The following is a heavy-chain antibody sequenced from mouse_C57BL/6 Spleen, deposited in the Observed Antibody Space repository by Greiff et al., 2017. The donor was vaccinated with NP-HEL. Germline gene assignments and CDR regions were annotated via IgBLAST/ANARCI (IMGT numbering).Heavy chain of an antibody. J-gene: IGHJ4*01. V-gene: IGHV6-3*01. CDR1: GFTFSNYW. CDR2: IRLKSDNYAT. Sequence: EVKLEESGGGLVQPGGSMKLSCVASGFTFSNYWMNWVRQSPEKGLEWVAQIRLKSDNYATHYAVSVKGRFTISREDSKSSVYLQMNNLRADDTGIYYCTWVVPYAMDYWGQGTSVTVSS. CDR3: TWVVPYAMDY. D-gene: IGHD1-1*01.